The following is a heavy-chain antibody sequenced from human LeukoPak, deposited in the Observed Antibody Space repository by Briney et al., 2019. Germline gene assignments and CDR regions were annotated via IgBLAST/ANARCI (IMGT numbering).Heavy chain of an antibody. J-gene: IGHJ6*02. CDR1: GGSISSYY. D-gene: IGHD2-15*01. CDR3: ARVPYCSGGRCNYYYYYGMDV. CDR2: IYNSGGT. Sequence: SETLSLTCTVSGGSISSYYWSWIRQPPGKGLEWIGNIYNSGGTKYNPSLKSRVTISVDTSKNQFSLKLSSVTAADTAVYYCARVPYCSGGRCNYYYYYGMDVWGQGITVTVSS. V-gene: IGHV4-59*12.